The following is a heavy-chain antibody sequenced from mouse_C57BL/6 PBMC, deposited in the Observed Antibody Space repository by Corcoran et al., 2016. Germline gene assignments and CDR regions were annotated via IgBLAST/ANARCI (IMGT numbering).Heavy chain of an antibody. J-gene: IGHJ4*01. V-gene: IGHV1-26*01. CDR2: TNPNNGGT. Sequence: EVQLQQSGPELVKPGASVKISCKASGYTFTDYYMNWVKQSHGKSLEWIGDTNPNNGGTSYNQKFKGKATLTVDKSSSTAYMELRSLTSEDSAVYYCALITTVVATDSYAMDYWGQGTSVTVSS. CDR3: ALITTVVATDSYAMDY. D-gene: IGHD1-1*01. CDR1: GYTFTDYY.